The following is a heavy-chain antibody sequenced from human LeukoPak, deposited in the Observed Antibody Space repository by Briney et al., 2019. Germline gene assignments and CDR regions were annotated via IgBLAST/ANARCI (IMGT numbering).Heavy chain of an antibody. D-gene: IGHD6-19*01. J-gene: IGHJ5*02. CDR1: GFTFSSYA. Sequence: GGSLRLSCAASGFTFSSYAMSWVRQAPGKGLEWVSAISGSGGSTYYADSVKGRFTISRDNSKNTLYLQMNSPRAEDTAVYYCAKASGWYVPLCWFDPWGQGTLVTVSS. CDR2: ISGSGGST. V-gene: IGHV3-23*01. CDR3: AKASGWYVPLCWFDP.